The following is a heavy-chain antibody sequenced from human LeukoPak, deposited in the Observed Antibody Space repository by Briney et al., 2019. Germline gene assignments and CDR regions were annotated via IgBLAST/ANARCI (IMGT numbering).Heavy chain of an antibody. D-gene: IGHD3-16*01. V-gene: IGHV1-18*01. CDR1: GYTFTSYG. J-gene: IGHJ5*02. Sequence: ASVKVSCKASGYTFTSYGISWVRQAPGQGLEWMGWISAYNGNTNYAQKLQGRVTMTTDTSTSTAYMELRSLRSDDTAVYYCARESHGVRYVWGSYSPWGQGTLVTVSS. CDR2: ISAYNGNT. CDR3: ARESHGVRYVWGSYSP.